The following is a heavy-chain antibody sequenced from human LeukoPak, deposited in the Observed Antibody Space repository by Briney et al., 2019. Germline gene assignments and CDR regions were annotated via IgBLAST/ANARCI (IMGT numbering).Heavy chain of an antibody. CDR3: ARGAGCSSTSCYALRYFDL. J-gene: IGHJ2*01. D-gene: IGHD2-2*01. CDR1: GYTFTSYG. V-gene: IGHV1-18*01. CDR2: ISAYNGNT. Sequence: GASVKVSCKASGYTFTSYGISWVRQAPGQGLEWMGWISAYNGNTDYAQKLQGRVTMTRDTSISTAYMELSRLRSDDTAVYYCARGAGCSSTSCYALRYFDLWGRGTLVTVSS.